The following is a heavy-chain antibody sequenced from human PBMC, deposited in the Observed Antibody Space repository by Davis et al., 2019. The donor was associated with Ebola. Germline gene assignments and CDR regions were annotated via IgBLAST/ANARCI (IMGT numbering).Heavy chain of an antibody. CDR2: IYSGGST. CDR3: ARVPQTTVTTRKYYYYYMDV. V-gene: IGHV3-53*01. CDR1: GFTVSSNY. D-gene: IGHD4-17*01. Sequence: GESLKISCAASGFTVSSNYMSWVRQAPGKGLEWVSVIYSGGSTYYADSVKGRFTISRDNSKNTLYLQMNSLRAEDTAVYYCARVPQTTVTTRKYYYYYMDVWGKGTTVTVSS. J-gene: IGHJ6*03.